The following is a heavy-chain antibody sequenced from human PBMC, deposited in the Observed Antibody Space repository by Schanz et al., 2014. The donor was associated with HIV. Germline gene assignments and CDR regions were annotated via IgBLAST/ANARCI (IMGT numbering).Heavy chain of an antibody. CDR1: ANTFPDLD. J-gene: IGHJ4*02. V-gene: IGHV1-69*01. D-gene: IGHD1-26*01. Sequence: QVQLVQSGAEVKKPGASVKVSCKTSANTFPDLDVNWVRQAPGQGLEWMGGIIPIFGTSNYAQKFQGRVTITADESTSTAYMELSSLRSEDTAVYYCARGRYSGSYYNYWGQGTLVTVSS. CDR3: ARGRYSGSYYNY. CDR2: IIPIFGTS.